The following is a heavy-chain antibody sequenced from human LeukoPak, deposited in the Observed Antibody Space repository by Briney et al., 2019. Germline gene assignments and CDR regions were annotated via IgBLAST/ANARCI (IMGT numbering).Heavy chain of an antibody. CDR3: ARDSQYYYGSGSYWWGPDPHAFDI. Sequence: ASVKVSCKASGYTFTGYYMHWVRQAPGQGLEWMGWINPNSGGTNYAQKFQGWVTMTRDTSISTAYMELSRLRSDDTAVYYCARDSQYYYGSGSYWWGPDPHAFDIWGQGTMVTVSS. V-gene: IGHV1-2*04. D-gene: IGHD3-10*01. CDR1: GYTFTGYY. CDR2: INPNSGGT. J-gene: IGHJ3*02.